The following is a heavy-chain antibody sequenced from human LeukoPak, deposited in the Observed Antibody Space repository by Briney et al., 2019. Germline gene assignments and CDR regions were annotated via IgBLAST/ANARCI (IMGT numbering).Heavy chain of an antibody. Sequence: GGSLRLSCAASGFTFSSYSMNWVRQAPGKGLEWVSSISSSSSYIYYADSVKGRFTISRDNAKNSLYLQMNSLRAEDTAVYYCARDDNKGVRFGVVIYDYWGREPWSPSPQ. J-gene: IGHJ4*02. CDR3: ARDDNKGVRFGVVIYDY. CDR2: ISSSSSYI. D-gene: IGHD3-3*01. CDR1: GFTFSSYS. V-gene: IGHV3-21*01.